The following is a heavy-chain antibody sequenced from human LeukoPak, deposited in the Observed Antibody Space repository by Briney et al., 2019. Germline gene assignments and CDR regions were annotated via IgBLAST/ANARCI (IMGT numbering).Heavy chain of an antibody. CDR2: ISNDGGDT. Sequence: GGSLRLSCYTSGFTFNNYPMGWVRQAPGKGLEWVSAISNDGGDTKYADSVKGRFTISRDNSRNTLYLQMKSLRVEDTAIYYCGRDWKLDYWGQGSLVTVSS. CDR3: GRDWKLDY. CDR1: GFTFNNYP. V-gene: IGHV3-23*01. J-gene: IGHJ4*02. D-gene: IGHD1-1*01.